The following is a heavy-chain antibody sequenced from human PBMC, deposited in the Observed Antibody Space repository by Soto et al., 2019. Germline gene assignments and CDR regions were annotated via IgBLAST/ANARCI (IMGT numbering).Heavy chain of an antibody. D-gene: IGHD7-27*01. CDR2: IIPIFGTA. J-gene: IGHJ6*02. Sequence: QVQLVQSGAEVKKPGSSVKVSCKASGGTFSSYAISWVRQAPGQGLEWMGGIIPIFGTANYAQKFQGRVTITADESTSAAYMELGSLRSEDTAVYYCARSPLGHNYYYYGMDVWGQGTTVTVSS. CDR1: GGTFSSYA. CDR3: ARSPLGHNYYYYGMDV. V-gene: IGHV1-69*01.